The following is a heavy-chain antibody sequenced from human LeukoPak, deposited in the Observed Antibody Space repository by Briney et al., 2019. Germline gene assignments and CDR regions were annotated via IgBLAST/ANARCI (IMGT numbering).Heavy chain of an antibody. D-gene: IGHD6-6*01. CDR1: GFTFSHYW. V-gene: IGHV3-7*02. Sequence: QPGGSLRLSCAVSGFTFSHYWMSWVRQAPGKGLEWVANINQDGSEKYYVDSVKGRFTISRDNAKKSLYLQVISLRAEDTAVYYCARGPSIAARYDAFDIWGQGTMVTVSS. CDR2: INQDGSEK. CDR3: ARGPSIAARYDAFDI. J-gene: IGHJ3*02.